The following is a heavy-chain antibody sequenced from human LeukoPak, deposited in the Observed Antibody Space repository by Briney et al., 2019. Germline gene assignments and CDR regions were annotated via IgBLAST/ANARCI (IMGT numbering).Heavy chain of an antibody. Sequence: PAGSLTLSCAASGLTFSGSAMHWDRQAYGKGLEWVGCIRNEAKWYATAYAASVKGRFTISRDDSKNTAYLQMNSLKTEDTAVYYCTRQIYCSGGSCFEDYWGQGALVTVSS. V-gene: IGHV3-73*01. CDR3: TRQIYCSGGSCFEDY. CDR2: IRNEAKWYAT. CDR1: GLTFSGSA. J-gene: IGHJ4*02. D-gene: IGHD2-15*01.